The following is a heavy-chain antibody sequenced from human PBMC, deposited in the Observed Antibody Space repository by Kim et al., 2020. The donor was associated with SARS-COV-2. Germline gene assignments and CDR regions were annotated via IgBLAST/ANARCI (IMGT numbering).Heavy chain of an antibody. J-gene: IGHJ4*02. Sequence: GGSLRLSCAASGFTVSSNYMSWVRQAPGKGLEWVSVIYSGGSTYYADSVKGRFTISRDNSKNTLYLQMNSLRAEDTAVYYCARDNSGGSFYFDYWGQGTLVTVSS. CDR1: GFTVSSNY. CDR2: IYSGGST. CDR3: ARDNSGGSFYFDY. V-gene: IGHV3-53*01. D-gene: IGHD2-15*01.